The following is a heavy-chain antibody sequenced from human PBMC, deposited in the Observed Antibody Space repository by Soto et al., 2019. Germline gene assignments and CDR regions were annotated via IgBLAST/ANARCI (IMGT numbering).Heavy chain of an antibody. V-gene: IGHV4-34*01. Sequence: SETLSLTCGVYGGSFSGYYWSWIRQPPGKGLEWIGEINHSGSTNYNPSLKSRVTISVDTSKNQFSLKVSSVTAADTAVYYCDRGRTGFWTNCGCWFEPWGQGTLVNVPS. CDR1: GGSFSGYY. J-gene: IGHJ5*01. D-gene: IGHD2-8*01. CDR3: DRGRTGFWTNCGCWFEP. CDR2: INHSGST.